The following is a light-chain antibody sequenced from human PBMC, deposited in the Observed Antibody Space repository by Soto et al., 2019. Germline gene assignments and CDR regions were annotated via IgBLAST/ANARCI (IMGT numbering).Light chain of an antibody. CDR2: GAS. CDR1: QSVSSNY. Sequence: EIVLTQSPGTLSLSPGERATLSCRASQSVSSNYLAWYQQKPGQAPRLLIYGASSRATGIPDRFSGSGSGTDFTLTISRLEPEDFAVYYCQQYGRSLGYTCGQGTKLEIK. V-gene: IGKV3-20*01. J-gene: IGKJ2*01. CDR3: QQYGRSLGYT.